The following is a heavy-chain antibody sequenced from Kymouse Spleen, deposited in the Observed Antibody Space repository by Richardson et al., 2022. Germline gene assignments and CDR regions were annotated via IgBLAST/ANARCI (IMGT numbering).Heavy chain of an antibody. CDR1: GGSISSSNW. CDR2: IYHSGST. Sequence: QVQLQESGPGLVKPSGTLSLTCAVSGGSISSSNWWSWVRQPPGKGLEWIGEIYHSGSTNYNPSLKSRVTISVDKSKNQFSLKLSSVTAADTAVYYCAREGYSVIRITGTTRNAFDIWGQGTMVTVSS. J-gene: IGHJ3*02. CDR3: AREGYSVIRITGTTRNAFDI. D-gene: IGHD1-7*01. V-gene: IGHV4-4*02.